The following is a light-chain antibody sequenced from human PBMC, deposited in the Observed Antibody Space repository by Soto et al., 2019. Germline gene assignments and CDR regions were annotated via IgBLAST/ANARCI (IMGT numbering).Light chain of an antibody. Sequence: DIQMTQSPSSLSASVGDRVTITCQASQHITNYLNWYQQKPGKAPKILIYDASTLEAGVPSRFSGSGSGTVFTFTISSLLTEDAATYYCQQYDNLPLTFGGGTKVEIK. J-gene: IGKJ4*01. CDR2: DAS. V-gene: IGKV1-33*01. CDR3: QQYDNLPLT. CDR1: QHITNY.